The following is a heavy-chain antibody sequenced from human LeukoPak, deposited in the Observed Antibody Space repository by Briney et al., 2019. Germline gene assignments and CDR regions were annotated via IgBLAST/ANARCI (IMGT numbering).Heavy chain of an antibody. D-gene: IGHD3-22*01. CDR3: AKSSRGYDGSGYSDY. V-gene: IGHV3-23*01. CDR1: GFAFNNYA. CDR2: ISGGGDIT. J-gene: IGHJ4*02. Sequence: PGGSLRLSCAASGFAFNNYAMRWVRQAPGKGLGWVSVISGGGDITIYADSVKGRLTISRDNSKNTLYLQIHRLRAEDPAVYYCAKSSRGYDGSGYSDYWGQGTLVTASS.